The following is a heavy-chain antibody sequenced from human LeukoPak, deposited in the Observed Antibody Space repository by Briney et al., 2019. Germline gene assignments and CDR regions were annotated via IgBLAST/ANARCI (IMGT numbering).Heavy chain of an antibody. CDR1: GFTFSNYS. CDR3: ALDYGDYYAFDI. V-gene: IGHV3-21*01. Sequence: GGSLRLSCAASGFTFSNYSMNWVRQAPGKGLEWVSSISSSSSYIYYADSVKGRFTISRDNAKNSLYLQMNSLRAEDTAVYYCALDYGDYYAFDIWGQGTMVTVSS. CDR2: ISSSSSYI. D-gene: IGHD4-17*01. J-gene: IGHJ3*02.